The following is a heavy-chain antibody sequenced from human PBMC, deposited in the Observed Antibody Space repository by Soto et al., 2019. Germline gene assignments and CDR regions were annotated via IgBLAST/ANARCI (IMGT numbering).Heavy chain of an antibody. J-gene: IGHJ5*02. CDR1: GGSISSSSYY. V-gene: IGHV4-39*01. CDR3: VRLIGMTTATTDRGFDT. CDR2: IYYSGST. D-gene: IGHD4-17*01. Sequence: SEPLSLTCTVSGGSISSSSYYWGWIRQPPGKGLEWIGSIYYSGSTYYNPSLKSRVTISVDTSKNQFSLKLSSVTAADTAVYYCVRLIGMTTATTDRGFDTWGQGTLVTVSS.